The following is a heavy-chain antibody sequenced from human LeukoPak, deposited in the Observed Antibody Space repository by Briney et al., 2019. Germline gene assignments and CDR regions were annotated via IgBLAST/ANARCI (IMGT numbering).Heavy chain of an antibody. V-gene: IGHV5-51*01. CDR1: GYSFTSYW. J-gene: IGHJ4*02. D-gene: IGHD3-10*01. Sequence: GESLKISCKGSGYSFTSYWIGWVRQMPGKGLEWMGIIYPGDSDTRNSPSFQGQVTISADKSISTAYLQWSSLKASDTAMYYCARSSHCYYGSGPLHAYYFDYWGQGTLVTVSS. CDR3: ARSSHCYYGSGPLHAYYFDY. CDR2: IYPGDSDT.